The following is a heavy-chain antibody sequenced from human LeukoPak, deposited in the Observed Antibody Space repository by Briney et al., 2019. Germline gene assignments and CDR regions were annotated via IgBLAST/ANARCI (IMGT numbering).Heavy chain of an antibody. Sequence: ASVKVSCKASGGTFSSYAISWVRQATGQRLEWMGGIIPIFGTANYAQKFQGRVTITTDESTSTAYMELSSLRSEDTAVYYRARNLYDGSGYYFDYWGQGTLVTVSS. J-gene: IGHJ4*02. CDR1: GGTFSSYA. CDR3: ARNLYDGSGYYFDY. D-gene: IGHD3-22*01. V-gene: IGHV1-69*05. CDR2: IIPIFGTA.